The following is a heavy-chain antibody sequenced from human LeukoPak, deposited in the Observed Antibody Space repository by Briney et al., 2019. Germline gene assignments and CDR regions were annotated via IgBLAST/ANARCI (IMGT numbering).Heavy chain of an antibody. V-gene: IGHV4-59*08. CDR1: GGSISSYY. D-gene: IGHD1-26*01. CDR3: ARRGLRISFDY. Sequence: SETLSLTCTVSGGSISSYYWSWIRQPPGKGLEWIGYIYYSGSTNYNPSLKSRVTISVDTSKNQFSLKLSSVTAADTAVYYCARRGLRISFDYWGQGTLVTVSS. CDR2: IYYSGST. J-gene: IGHJ4*02.